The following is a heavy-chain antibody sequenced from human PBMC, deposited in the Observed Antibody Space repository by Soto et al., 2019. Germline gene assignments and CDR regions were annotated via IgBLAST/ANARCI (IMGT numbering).Heavy chain of an antibody. V-gene: IGHV4-34*01. CDR1: GGSFSGYY. CDR3: ARGGSLGYTATNFDY. Sequence: SETLSLTCAVYGGSFSGYYWSWLRQPPEKGLEWIGEINHSGSTNYNPSLKSRVTISVDTSKNQFSLKLSSVTAADTAVYYCARGGSLGYTATNFDYWGQGTLVTVSS. D-gene: IGHD5-18*01. CDR2: INHSGST. J-gene: IGHJ4*02.